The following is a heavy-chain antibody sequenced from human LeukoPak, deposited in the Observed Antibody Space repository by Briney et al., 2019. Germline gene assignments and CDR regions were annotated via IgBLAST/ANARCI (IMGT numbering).Heavy chain of an antibody. D-gene: IGHD6-19*01. CDR3: ARVPADSNGWPTFDY. Sequence: GGSLRLSCAASGFTFSDYYMSWIRQAPGKGLEWVSYISSSGITMYYADSVKGRFTISRDNAKNSLYLQMNSLRAEDTAVYYCARVPADSNGWPTFDYWGQGTLVTVSS. J-gene: IGHJ4*02. CDR2: ISSSGITM. CDR1: GFTFSDYY. V-gene: IGHV3-11*01.